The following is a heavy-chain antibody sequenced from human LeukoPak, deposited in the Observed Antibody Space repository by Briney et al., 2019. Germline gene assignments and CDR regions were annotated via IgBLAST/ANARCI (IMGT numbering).Heavy chain of an antibody. CDR1: GFTFSSYG. D-gene: IGHD5-24*01. J-gene: IGHJ4*02. V-gene: IGHV3-21*01. Sequence: PGGSLRLSCAASGFTFSSYGMNWVRQAPGKGLEWVSSISSSSSYIYYADSVTGRFTISIDNTKNSLYLQMNSLKAEDTAVYYCAREPEMATGPHFDYWGRGTLVTVSS. CDR3: AREPEMATGPHFDY. CDR2: ISSSSSYI.